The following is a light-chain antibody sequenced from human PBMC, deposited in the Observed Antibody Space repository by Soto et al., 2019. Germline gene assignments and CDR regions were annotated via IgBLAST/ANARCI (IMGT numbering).Light chain of an antibody. Sequence: DIQMTQSPSTLSGSVGDRVTITCRASQTISSWLAWYQQKPGKAPKLLIYKASTLKSGVPSRFSGSGSGTEFTLPTSSLQPDFFATYYCQSYNSYSEAFGQGTKLDIK. CDR1: QTISSW. CDR3: QSYNSYSEA. V-gene: IGKV1-5*03. J-gene: IGKJ1*01. CDR2: KAS.